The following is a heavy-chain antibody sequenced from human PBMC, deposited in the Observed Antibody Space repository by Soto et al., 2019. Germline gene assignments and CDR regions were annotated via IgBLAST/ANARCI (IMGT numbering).Heavy chain of an antibody. CDR3: ARDTAAAGIFDY. CDR1: GYTFTSYG. J-gene: IGHJ4*02. Sequence: AASVKVSCKASGYTFTSYGVSWVRQAPGQGLEWMGWISAYNSNTNYAQKLQGRVTMTTDTSTSTAYMELRSLRSDDTAVYYCARDTAAAGIFDYWGQGTLVTVSS. D-gene: IGHD6-13*01. V-gene: IGHV1-18*01. CDR2: ISAYNSNT.